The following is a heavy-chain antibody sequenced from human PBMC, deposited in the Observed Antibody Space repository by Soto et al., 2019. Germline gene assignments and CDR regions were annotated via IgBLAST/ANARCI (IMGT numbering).Heavy chain of an antibody. Sequence: GGSLRLSCTASGFPFSTYSMNWVRQAPGKGLEWVSFISSSSSYIYYADSVKGRFTISRDNAKNSLYLQMNSLRAEDTAVYYCARYDSSGYYWPYYYYGMDVWGQGTTVTVSS. CDR2: ISSSSSYI. CDR3: ARYDSSGYYWPYYYYGMDV. D-gene: IGHD3-22*01. V-gene: IGHV3-21*01. J-gene: IGHJ6*02. CDR1: GFPFSTYS.